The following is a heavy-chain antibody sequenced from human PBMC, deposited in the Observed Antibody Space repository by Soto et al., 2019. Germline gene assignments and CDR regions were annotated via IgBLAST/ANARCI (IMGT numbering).Heavy chain of an antibody. J-gene: IGHJ4*02. D-gene: IGHD2-15*01. CDR3: AVQKDIVVVVAATTTEFDY. V-gene: IGHV3-23*01. Sequence: GGSLRLSCAASGFTFSSYAMSWVRQAPGKGLEWVSAISGSGGSTSYAQKFQGRVTMTRDTSTSTVYMELSSLRSEDTAVYYCAVQKDIVVVVAATTTEFDYWGQGTLVTVSS. CDR1: GFTFSSYA. CDR2: ISGSGGST.